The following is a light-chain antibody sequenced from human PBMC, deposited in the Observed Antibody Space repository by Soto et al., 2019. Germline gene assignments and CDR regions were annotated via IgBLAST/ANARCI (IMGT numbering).Light chain of an antibody. CDR2: TTS. Sequence: EIVLTQSPGTLSLSPGERATLSCWASQSLSRTYLAWYQQKPGQAPRLLIYTTSKMATGIPDRFSGSGSGTDFTLTISRLEPEDFALYFCHQYDTSPWTFGQGTKVEV. V-gene: IGKV3-20*01. CDR3: HQYDTSPWT. CDR1: QSLSRTY. J-gene: IGKJ1*01.